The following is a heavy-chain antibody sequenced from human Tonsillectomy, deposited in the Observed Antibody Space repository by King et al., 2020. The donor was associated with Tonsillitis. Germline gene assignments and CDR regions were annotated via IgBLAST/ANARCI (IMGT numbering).Heavy chain of an antibody. V-gene: IGHV3-49*04. J-gene: IGHJ5*02. D-gene: IGHD3-22*01. CDR1: EFTFGDYA. CDR3: TVTYYYDSSGRWFDP. Sequence: VQLVESGGGLVQPGRSLRLSCTASEFTFGDYAMTWVRQAPGKGLEWVGFIRSKAYGGTTEYAASVKGRFTISRDDSKTIAYLQMNSLKTEDTAVYYCTVTYYYDSSGRWFDPWGQGTLVTVSS. CDR2: IRSKAYGGTT.